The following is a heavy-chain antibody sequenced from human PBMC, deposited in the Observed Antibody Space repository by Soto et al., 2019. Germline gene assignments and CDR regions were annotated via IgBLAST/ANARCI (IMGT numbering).Heavy chain of an antibody. Sequence: ASVKVSCKASGYTFTRYGISWVRQAPGQGLEWMGWISTYNSKTDYAQKFQGRVTITADTSANTVYLELSSLRSEDTAVYYCASTKYDSSAYYYWYLGLWGRGTLVTVSS. CDR3: ASTKYDSSAYYYWYLGL. D-gene: IGHD3-22*01. CDR2: ISTYNSKT. J-gene: IGHJ2*01. V-gene: IGHV1-18*01. CDR1: GYTFTRYG.